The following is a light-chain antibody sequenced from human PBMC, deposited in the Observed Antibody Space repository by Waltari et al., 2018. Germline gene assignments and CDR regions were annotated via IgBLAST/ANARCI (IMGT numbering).Light chain of an antibody. CDR1: ESVSNN. CDR2: GAS. V-gene: IGKV3-15*01. Sequence: EIVMTQSPATLSVSPGERATLSCRASESVSNNLAWYQQKPGQAPRLLIYGASTRATGIPGRFSGSGSGTEFTLTISSLQSEDFAVYYCQQYNNWPPITFGPGTKVDIK. J-gene: IGKJ3*01. CDR3: QQYNNWPPIT.